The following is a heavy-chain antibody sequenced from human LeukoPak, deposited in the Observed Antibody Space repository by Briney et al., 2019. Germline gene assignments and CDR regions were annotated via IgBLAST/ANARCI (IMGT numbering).Heavy chain of an antibody. D-gene: IGHD2-2*01. Sequence: ASVKVSCKASGYTFTGYYMHWVRQAPGQGLEWMGWINPNSGGTNYAQKFQGRVTMTRDTSISTAYMELSRLRSDDTAVYYCARLLGYCSSTSCLESDWGQGTLVTVSS. V-gene: IGHV1-2*02. CDR2: INPNSGGT. J-gene: IGHJ4*02. CDR1: GYTFTGYY. CDR3: ARLLGYCSSTSCLESD.